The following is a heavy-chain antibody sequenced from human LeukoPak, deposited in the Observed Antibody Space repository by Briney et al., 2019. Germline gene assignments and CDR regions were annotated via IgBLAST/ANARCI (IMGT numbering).Heavy chain of an antibody. CDR1: GYTFTSYG. CDR3: ARERITIFGVVPLGYYYMDV. J-gene: IGHJ6*03. V-gene: IGHV1-18*01. CDR2: ISAYNGNT. Sequence: ASVKVSCKASGYTFTSYGISWVRQAPGQGLEWMGWISAYNGNTNYAQKLQGRVTMTTDTSKSTAYMELRSLRSDDTAVYYCARERITIFGVVPLGYYYMDVWGKGTTVTVSS. D-gene: IGHD3-3*01.